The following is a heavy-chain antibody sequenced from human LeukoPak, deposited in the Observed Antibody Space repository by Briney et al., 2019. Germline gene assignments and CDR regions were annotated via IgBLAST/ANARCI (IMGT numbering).Heavy chain of an antibody. V-gene: IGHV4-59*01. CDR3: ERDSGAGYSTSWYIDY. Sequence: SETLSLTCTVSGGPISNYYWSWIRQPPGKGLEWIGYVYYSGSTNYNPSLKSRVTISVDTSKNQFSLKLTSVTAADTAVYFCERDSGAGYSTSWYIDYWGQGTLVTVSS. CDR2: VYYSGST. D-gene: IGHD6-13*01. CDR1: GGPISNYY. J-gene: IGHJ4*02.